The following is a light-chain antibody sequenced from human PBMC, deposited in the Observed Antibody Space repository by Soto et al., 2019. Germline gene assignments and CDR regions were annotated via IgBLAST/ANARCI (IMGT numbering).Light chain of an antibody. V-gene: IGKV3D-15*01. Sequence: ETVMTQTPATLSVSPGDRATLSCRASQSISTNLAWYQQKPGQAPRLLIYDASTRATGIPARFSGSGSGTAFTLTISSLLSEDFAVYSCQQYNNWPLTFGGGTKVEIK. CDR2: DAS. CDR3: QQYNNWPLT. J-gene: IGKJ4*01. CDR1: QSISTN.